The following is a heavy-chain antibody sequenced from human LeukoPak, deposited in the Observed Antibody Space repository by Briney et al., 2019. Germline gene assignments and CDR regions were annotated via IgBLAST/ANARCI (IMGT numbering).Heavy chain of an antibody. CDR2: IYYRGDI. Sequence: PSETLSLTYSVSDGSIRTYYWSWIRQSPGQGLEWIGNIYYRGDINYNPSLKSRVIISIDTSKNQFSLKVTSLTAADTAVYYCATNKDWAEADWGQGTLVIVSS. D-gene: IGHD3/OR15-3a*01. CDR1: DGSIRTYY. J-gene: IGHJ4*02. CDR3: ATNKDWAEAD. V-gene: IGHV4-59*03.